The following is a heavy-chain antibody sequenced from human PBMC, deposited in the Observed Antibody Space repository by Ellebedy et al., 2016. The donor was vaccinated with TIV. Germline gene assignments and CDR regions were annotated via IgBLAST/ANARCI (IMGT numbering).Heavy chain of an antibody. Sequence: GESLKISXKGSGYSFTSYWIGWVRQMPGKGLEWMGIIYPGDSDTRYSPSFQGQVTISADKSISTAYLQWSSLKASDTAMYYCAIFGEYQLHGDDAFDIWGQGTMVTVSS. CDR2: IYPGDSDT. V-gene: IGHV5-51*01. CDR3: AIFGEYQLHGDDAFDI. D-gene: IGHD2-2*01. J-gene: IGHJ3*02. CDR1: GYSFTSYW.